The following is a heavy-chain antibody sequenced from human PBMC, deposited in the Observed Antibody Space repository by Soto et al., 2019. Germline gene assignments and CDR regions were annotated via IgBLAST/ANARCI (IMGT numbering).Heavy chain of an antibody. V-gene: IGHV3-33*01. CDR2: IWYDGSNK. CDR3: AREDSVGGVEGWFDP. Sequence: GSLRLSCAASGFTFSSYGMHWVRQAPGKGLEWVAVIWYDGSNKYYADSVKGRFTISRDNSKNTLYLQMNSLRAEDTAVYYCAREDSVGGVEGWFDPWGQGTLVTVSS. J-gene: IGHJ5*02. CDR1: GFTFSSYG. D-gene: IGHD3-16*01.